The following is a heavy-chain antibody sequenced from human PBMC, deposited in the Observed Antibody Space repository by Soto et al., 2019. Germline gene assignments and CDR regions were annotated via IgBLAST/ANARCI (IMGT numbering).Heavy chain of an antibody. D-gene: IGHD2-15*01. CDR1: GGSFSGYY. V-gene: IGHV4-34*01. CDR3: ARGRYCSGGSCYTGSGVYFQH. CDR2: INHSGST. Sequence: QVQLQQWGAGLLKPSETLSLTCAVYGGSFSGYYWSWIRQPPGKGLEWIGEINHSGSTNYNPSLKSRVTISVDTSKNQFSLKLSAVTAADTAVYYCARGRYCSGGSCYTGSGVYFQHWGQGTLVTVSS. J-gene: IGHJ1*01.